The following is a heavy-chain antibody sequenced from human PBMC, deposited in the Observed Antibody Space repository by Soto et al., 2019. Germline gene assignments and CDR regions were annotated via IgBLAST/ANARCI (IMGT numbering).Heavy chain of an antibody. CDR1: GFTFTSSA. Sequence: SVKVSCKASGFTFTSSAVQWVRQARGQRLEWIGWIVVGSGSTDYAQKFQERVTLTRDMSTSTAYMELSSLRSEETAVYYCAADKGYSYGYGSYWGQGTLVTVSS. CDR2: IVVGSGST. D-gene: IGHD5-18*01. V-gene: IGHV1-58*01. CDR3: AADKGYSYGYGSY. J-gene: IGHJ4*02.